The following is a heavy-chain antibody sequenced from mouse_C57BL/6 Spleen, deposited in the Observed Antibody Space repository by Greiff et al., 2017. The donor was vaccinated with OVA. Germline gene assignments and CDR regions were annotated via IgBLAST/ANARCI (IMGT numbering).Heavy chain of an antibody. CDR2: IYPGSGST. V-gene: IGHV1-55*01. J-gene: IGHJ3*01. Sequence: VQLLQPGADLVKPGASLTLSCTASGFPFTSYCISLVLPTPGPGLALIGDIYPGSGSTNYNEKFKSKATLTVDTSSSTAYMQLSSLTSEDSAVYYCAREFYDGYSWFAYWGQGTLVTVSA. D-gene: IGHD2-3*01. CDR3: AREFYDGYSWFAY. CDR1: GFPFTSYC.